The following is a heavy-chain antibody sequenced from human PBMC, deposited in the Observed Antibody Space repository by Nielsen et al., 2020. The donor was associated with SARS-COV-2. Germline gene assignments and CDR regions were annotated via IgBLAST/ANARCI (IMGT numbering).Heavy chain of an antibody. V-gene: IGHV4-59*11. CDR3: ARGGYSYLYFDD. CDR2: FYYSGST. J-gene: IGHJ4*02. Sequence: SETLSLTCTVSGGSIRSHYWSWIRQCPGKALEWIGYFYYSGSTDYNPSLKSRVSISKDTSKNQFSLKLNSVTAADTAVYYCARGGYSYLYFDDWGQGTQVIVSS. CDR1: GGSIRSHY. D-gene: IGHD5-18*01.